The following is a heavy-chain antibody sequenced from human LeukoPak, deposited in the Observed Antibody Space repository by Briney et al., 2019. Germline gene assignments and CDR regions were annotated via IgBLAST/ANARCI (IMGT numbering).Heavy chain of an antibody. Sequence: GGSLRLSCAASGFTFSNAWMSWVRQAPGKGLEWVGRIKSKTDGGTTDYAAPVKGRFTISRDDSKNTLYLQMNSLKTEDTAVYYCTTNTHSNHGYYYGMDVWGQGTTVTVSS. J-gene: IGHJ6*02. CDR1: GFTFSNAW. V-gene: IGHV3-15*01. CDR2: IKSKTDGGTT. D-gene: IGHD4-11*01. CDR3: TTNTHSNHGYYYGMDV.